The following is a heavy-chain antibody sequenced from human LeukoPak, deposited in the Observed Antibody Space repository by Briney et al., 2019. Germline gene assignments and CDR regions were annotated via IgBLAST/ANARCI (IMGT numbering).Heavy chain of an antibody. D-gene: IGHD2-2*01. CDR2: INPNSGGT. V-gene: IGHV1-2*02. CDR3: ERYIVVVPAAFDI. Sequence: ASVKVSCKASGYTFTGYYMHWVRQAPGQGLEWMGWINPNSGGTNYAQKFQGRVTMTRDTSISTAYMELSRLRSDDTAVYYCERYIVVVPAAFDIWGQGTMVTVSS. CDR1: GYTFTGYY. J-gene: IGHJ3*02.